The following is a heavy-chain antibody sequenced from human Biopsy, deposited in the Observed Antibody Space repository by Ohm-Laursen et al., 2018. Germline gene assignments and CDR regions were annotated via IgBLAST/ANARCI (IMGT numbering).Heavy chain of an antibody. J-gene: IGHJ5*02. D-gene: IGHD3-22*01. CDR2: VYYTGST. CDR1: GDSISTYY. CDR3: ARDRGYYSDRTVPGYFDL. Sequence: GTLSLTCTVSGDSISTYYWSWIRQPPGKGLQWIGYVYYTGSTDYNPSLQSRVTISVDTSKNHFSLRLRSVTPADTAIYYCARDRGYYSDRTVPGYFDLWGQGTLLTVSS. V-gene: IGHV4-59*01.